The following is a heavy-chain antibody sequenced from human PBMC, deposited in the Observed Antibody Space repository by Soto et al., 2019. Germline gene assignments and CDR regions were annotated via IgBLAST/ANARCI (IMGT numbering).Heavy chain of an antibody. CDR2: IYYSGST. J-gene: IGHJ5*02. D-gene: IGHD4-17*01. CDR3: ASSDYGDYYWFDP. CDR1: GGSVSSGSYY. Sequence: SETLSLTCTVSGGSVSSGSYYWSWIRQPPGKGLEWIGYIYYSGSTNYNPSLKSRVTISVDTSKNQFSLKLSSVTAADTAVYYCASSDYGDYYWFDPWGQGTLVTVPQ. V-gene: IGHV4-61*01.